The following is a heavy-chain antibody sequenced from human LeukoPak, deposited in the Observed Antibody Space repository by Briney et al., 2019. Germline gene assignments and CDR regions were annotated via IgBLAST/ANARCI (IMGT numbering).Heavy chain of an antibody. CDR1: GFTFSSYW. J-gene: IGHJ6*02. V-gene: IGHV3-7*01. D-gene: IGHD2-21*01. CDR3: ARYCGGDCYGMDV. Sequence: GGSLRLSCAASGFTFSSYWMTWVRQVPGKGLQWVANIKQDGSEKDYVDSVKGRFTISRDNAKNSLYLQMNRLRAKDTAIYYCARYCGGDCYGMDVWGQGTTVTVSS. CDR2: IKQDGSEK.